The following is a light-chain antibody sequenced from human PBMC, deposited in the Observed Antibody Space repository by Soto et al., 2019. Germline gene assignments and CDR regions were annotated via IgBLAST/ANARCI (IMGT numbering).Light chain of an antibody. CDR1: QSISSW. CDR2: DAS. V-gene: IGKV1-5*01. CDR3: QQYNSYSWT. J-gene: IGKJ1*01. Sequence: QVTQSPSALSASVGDIATITCRASQSISSWLAWYQQKPGKAPKLLIYDASSLESGVPSRFSGSGSGTEFTLTISSLQPDDFATYYCQQYNSYSWTFGQGTKWIS.